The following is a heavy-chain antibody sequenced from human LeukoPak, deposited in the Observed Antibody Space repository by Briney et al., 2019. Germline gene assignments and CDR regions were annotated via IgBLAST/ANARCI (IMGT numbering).Heavy chain of an antibody. CDR1: RFIFDSYV. D-gene: IGHD1-26*01. CDR3: AKDSVHHRHRVGGIGGAFDY. CDR2: ISHDGKTK. J-gene: IGHJ4*02. Sequence: GRSLRLSCAASRFIFDSYVMHWVRQAPGQGLEWVAVISHDGKTKYYADSVKGRFTISRDNSKNILYLQMNSLRVEDTAVFYCAKDSVHHRHRVGGIGGAFDYWGQGSPDTVSS. V-gene: IGHV3-30*18.